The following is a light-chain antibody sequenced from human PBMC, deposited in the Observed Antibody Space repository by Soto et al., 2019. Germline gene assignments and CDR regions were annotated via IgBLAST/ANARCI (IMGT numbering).Light chain of an antibody. CDR2: DVS. CDR3: SSYTNSSPFV. CDR1: SSDVGGYNY. V-gene: IGLV2-14*01. J-gene: IGLJ1*01. Sequence: QSALTRPASVSGAPEQSITISCTGTSSDVGGYNYVSWYQQHPGKAPKLMIYDVSYWPSGVSNRFSGSKSGNTASLTISGLQAEDEADYYCSSYTNSSPFVFGTGTKVTVL.